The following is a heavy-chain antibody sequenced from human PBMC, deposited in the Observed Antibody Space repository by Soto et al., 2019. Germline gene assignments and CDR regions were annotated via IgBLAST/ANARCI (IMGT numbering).Heavy chain of an antibody. J-gene: IGHJ4*02. Sequence: QITLNESGPTVVRPTETLTLTCRFSGFSLTTSGVGVGWIRQSPGKAPEWLALIYWDDDKRYSASLKSRLTTPKDTSKNQVALTVSYLDPTDTATYYVAHGFLRRVFGLVTTPAFYFAFWARGPPVAVSS. CDR1: GFSLTTSGVG. CDR3: AHGFLRRVFGLVTTPAFYFAF. CDR2: IYWDDDK. V-gene: IGHV2-5*02. D-gene: IGHD3-3*01.